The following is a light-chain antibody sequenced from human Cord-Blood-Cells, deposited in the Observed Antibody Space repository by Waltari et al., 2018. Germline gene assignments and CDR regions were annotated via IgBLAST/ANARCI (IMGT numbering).Light chain of an antibody. CDR2: YDS. CDR3: QVWDSSSDHYV. J-gene: IGLJ1*01. Sequence: SYVLTQQPSVSVAPGKTARITCGGNNIGSKSVHWYQQKPGQAPVLVIYYDSDPPSGIPERFPGSNSGNPATLTISRVEAGDEADYYCQVWDSSSDHYVFGTGTKVTVL. CDR1: NIGSKS. V-gene: IGLV3-21*04.